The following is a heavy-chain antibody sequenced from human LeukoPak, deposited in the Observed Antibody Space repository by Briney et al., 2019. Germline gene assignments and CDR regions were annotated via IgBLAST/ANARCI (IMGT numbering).Heavy chain of an antibody. CDR2: INSDGSST. D-gene: IGHD6-19*01. CDR3: ARDGGSGWYRESGAFDI. Sequence: GGSLRLSCAASGFTFSSYWMSWVRQAPGKGLVWVSRINSDGSSTSYADSVKGRFTISRDNAKNTLYLQMNSPRAEDTAVYYCARDGGSGWYRESGAFDIWGQGTMVTVSS. V-gene: IGHV3-74*01. CDR1: GFTFSSYW. J-gene: IGHJ3*02.